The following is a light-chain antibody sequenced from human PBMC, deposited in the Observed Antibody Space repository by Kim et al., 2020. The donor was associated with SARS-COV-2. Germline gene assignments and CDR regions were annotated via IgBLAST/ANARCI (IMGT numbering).Light chain of an antibody. V-gene: IGKV3-11*01. CDR3: QQRSNRPIT. Sequence: EIVLTQSPATLSLSPGERVTLSCRASQSVSSYLAWYQQKPGQAPRLLIYDASNRATGIPARFSGSGSGTDFTLTISSLEPEDFAVYYCQQRSNRPITFGQGTRLEIK. J-gene: IGKJ5*01. CDR2: DAS. CDR1: QSVSSY.